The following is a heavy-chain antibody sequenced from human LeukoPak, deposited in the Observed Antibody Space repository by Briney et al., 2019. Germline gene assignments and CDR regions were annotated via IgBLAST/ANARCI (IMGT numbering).Heavy chain of an antibody. J-gene: IGHJ6*02. CDR2: INHSGST. CDR3: ARRTPSDDYGMDV. V-gene: IGHV4-34*01. D-gene: IGHD2-15*01. Sequence: PSETLSLTCTVSGGSISGSYWSWIRQPPGKGLEWIGEINHSGSTNYNPSLKSRVTISVDTSKNQFSLKLSSVTAADTAVYYCARRTPSDDYGMDVWGQGTTVTVSS. CDR1: GGSISGSY.